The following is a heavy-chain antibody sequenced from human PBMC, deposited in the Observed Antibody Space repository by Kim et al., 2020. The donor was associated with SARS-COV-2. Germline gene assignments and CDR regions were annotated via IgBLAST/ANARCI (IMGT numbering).Heavy chain of an antibody. J-gene: IGHJ5*02. CDR1: GGSISSYY. D-gene: IGHD1-1*01. V-gene: IGHV4-59*13. CDR3: ARGTPSIWWFDP. Sequence: SETLSLTCTVSGGSISSYYWSWIRQPPGKGLEWIGYIYYSGSTNYNPSLKSRVTISVDTSKNQFSLKLSSVTAADTAVYYCARGTPSIWWFDPWGQGTLVTVSS. CDR2: IYYSGST.